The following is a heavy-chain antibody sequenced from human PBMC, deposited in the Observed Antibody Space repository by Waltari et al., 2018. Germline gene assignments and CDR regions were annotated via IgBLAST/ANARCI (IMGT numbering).Heavy chain of an antibody. CDR2: INHSGST. J-gene: IGHJ6*02. CDR1: GGSFSGYY. D-gene: IGHD3-22*01. V-gene: IGHV4-34*01. CDR3: ARGGRFINYYYDSSGYHGLYYYGMDV. Sequence: QVQLQQWGAGLLKPSETLSLTCAVYGGSFSGYYWSWIRQPPGKGLEWIGEINHSGSTNYNPSPKSRVTISVDTSKNQFSLKLSSVTAADTAVYYGARGGRFINYYYDSSGYHGLYYYGMDVWGQGTTVTVSS.